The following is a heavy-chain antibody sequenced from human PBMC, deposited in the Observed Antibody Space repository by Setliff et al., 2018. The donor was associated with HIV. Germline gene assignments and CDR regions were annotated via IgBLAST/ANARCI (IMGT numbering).Heavy chain of an antibody. J-gene: IGHJ6*03. CDR2: IDWDDDK. D-gene: IGHD6-19*01. CDR1: GFSLSTDGMC. V-gene: IGHV2-70*11. CDR3: ARIHSSADYYYMDV. Sequence: SGPTLVNPTQTLTLTCTFSGFSLSTDGMCVSWIRQPPGKALEWLARIDWDDDKYYSTSLKTRLTISKDTSKNQVVLTMTNMDPVDTATYYCARIHSSADYYYMDVWGKGTTVTVSS.